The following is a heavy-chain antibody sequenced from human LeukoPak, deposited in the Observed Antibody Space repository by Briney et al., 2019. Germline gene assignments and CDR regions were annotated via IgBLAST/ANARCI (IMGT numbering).Heavy chain of an antibody. CDR2: INPSGDST. D-gene: IGHD3-16*01. CDR1: GYTFTINH. V-gene: IGHV1-46*01. J-gene: IGHJ4*02. Sequence: GASVKVSCKASGYTFTINHIHWVRQAPGQGLEWMGVINPSGDSTTYAQNFQGRATMTRDTSTSTVYMELRSLRSEDTAIYYCAKLATSDTGETYWGQGTLATVSS. CDR3: AKLATSDTGETY.